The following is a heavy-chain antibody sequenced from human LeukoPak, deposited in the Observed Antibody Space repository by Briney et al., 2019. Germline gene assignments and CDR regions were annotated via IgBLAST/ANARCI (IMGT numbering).Heavy chain of an antibody. CDR2: INHSGST. CDR3: VRDRELNY. D-gene: IGHD3-10*01. Sequence: SQTLSLTCTVSGGSISSGDYYWHWIRQPPGKGLEWIGEINHSGSTNYNPSLKSRVTISVDTSKNQFSLKLSSVTAADTAVYYCVRDRELNYWGQGTLVTVSS. V-gene: IGHV4-30-4*01. J-gene: IGHJ4*02. CDR1: GGSISSGDYY.